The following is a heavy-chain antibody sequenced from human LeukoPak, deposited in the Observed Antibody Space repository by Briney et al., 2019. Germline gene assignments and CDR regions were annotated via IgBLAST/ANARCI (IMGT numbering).Heavy chain of an antibody. D-gene: IGHD2-2*01. CDR1: GGSFSGYY. J-gene: IGHJ3*02. V-gene: IGHV4-34*01. Sequence: KPSETLSLTCAVYGGSFSGYYWSWISQPPGKGLEWIGEINHSGSTNYNPSLKSRVTISVDTSKNQFSLKLSSVTAADTAVYYCARNIVVVPAATERDDAFDIWGQGTMVTVSS. CDR2: INHSGST. CDR3: ARNIVVVPAATERDDAFDI.